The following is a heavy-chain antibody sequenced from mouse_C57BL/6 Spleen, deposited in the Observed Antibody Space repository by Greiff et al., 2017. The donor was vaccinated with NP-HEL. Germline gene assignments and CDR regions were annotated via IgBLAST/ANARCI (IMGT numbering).Heavy chain of an antibody. V-gene: IGHV1-52*01. J-gene: IGHJ2*01. Sequence: QVQLQQPGAELVRPGSSVKLSCKASGYTFTSYWMHWVKQRPIQGLEWIGNIDPSDSETHYNQKFKDKATLTVDKSSSTAYMQLSSLTSEDSAVYYCARGGQYGSLYYFDYWGQGTTLTVSS. D-gene: IGHD1-1*01. CDR2: IDPSDSET. CDR1: GYTFTSYW. CDR3: ARGGQYGSLYYFDY.